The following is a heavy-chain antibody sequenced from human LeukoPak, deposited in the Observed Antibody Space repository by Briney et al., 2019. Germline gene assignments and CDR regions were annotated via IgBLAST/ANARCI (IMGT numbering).Heavy chain of an antibody. CDR2: ISGSGSST. D-gene: IGHD3-22*01. J-gene: IGHJ4*02. CDR3: AIVHGYYDGSGYWVQ. V-gene: IGHV3-23*01. Sequence: GGSLRLSCLASGFRFSTNAMSWVRQAPGKGLEWVSVISGSGSSTYLADAVKGRFTISRDNSKNTLYLQMNSLRDEDTAVYYCAIVHGYYDGSGYWVQWGQGTLVTVSS. CDR1: GFRFSTNA.